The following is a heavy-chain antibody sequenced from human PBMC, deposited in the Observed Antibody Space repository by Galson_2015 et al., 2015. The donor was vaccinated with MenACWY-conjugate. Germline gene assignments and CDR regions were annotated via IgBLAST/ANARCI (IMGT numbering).Heavy chain of an antibody. CDR3: ASVKKQGENDYIWGSCEF. J-gene: IGHJ4*02. CDR2: ISVDNGHS. Sequence: SVKVSCKASGYIFSTYGIGWVRQAPGQGLERMGWISVDNGHSNYAQTLQGRVTMTTDTSTSTAYLELRSLRSDDTAVYYGASVKKQGENDYIWGSCEFWGQGTLVTVSS. CDR1: GYIFSTYG. V-gene: IGHV1-18*01. D-gene: IGHD3-16*01.